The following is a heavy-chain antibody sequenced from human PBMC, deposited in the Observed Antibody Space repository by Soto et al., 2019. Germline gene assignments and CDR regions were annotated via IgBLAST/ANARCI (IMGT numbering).Heavy chain of an antibody. CDR1: GCTLTELS. Sequence: ASVKVSCKVSGCTLTELSMHWVRQAPGKGLEWMGGFDPEDGETIYAQKFQGRVTMTEDTSTDTAYMELSSLRSEDTAVYYCATAAPAFSLYSSSRGYWFDPWGQGTLVTVSS. CDR3: ATAAPAFSLYSSSRGYWFDP. D-gene: IGHD6-13*01. CDR2: FDPEDGET. V-gene: IGHV1-24*01. J-gene: IGHJ5*02.